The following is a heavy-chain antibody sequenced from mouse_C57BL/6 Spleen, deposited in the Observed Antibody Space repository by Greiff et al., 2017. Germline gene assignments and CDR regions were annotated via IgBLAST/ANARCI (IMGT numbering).Heavy chain of an antibody. CDR3: GREELERDSLDY. J-gene: IGHJ4*01. V-gene: IGHV1-82*01. CDR1: GYAFSSSW. Sequence: QVQLQQSGPELVKPGASVKISCKASGYAFSSSWMNWVKQRPGKGLEWIGRIYPGDGDTNYNGKFKGKATLTVDKSSSPAYMQLSSLASEDSAVYCCGREELERDSLDYWGQGTTVTVSS. D-gene: IGHD4-1*01. CDR2: IYPGDGDT.